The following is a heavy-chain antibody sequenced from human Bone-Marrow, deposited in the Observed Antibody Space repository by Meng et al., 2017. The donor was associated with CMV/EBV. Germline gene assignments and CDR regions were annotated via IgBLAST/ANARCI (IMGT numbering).Heavy chain of an antibody. CDR2: IWYDGSNK. J-gene: IGHJ6*02. D-gene: IGHD2-2*01. Sequence: GGSLRLSCAASGFTFSSYGMHWVRQAPGKGLEWVAVIWYDGSNKYYADSVKGRFTISRDNSKNTLYLQMSSLRAEDTAVYYCAKDLVCSSTSCYGGDRSYYYYGMDVWGQGTTVTVSS. CDR3: AKDLVCSSTSCYGGDRSYYYYGMDV. CDR1: GFTFSSYG. V-gene: IGHV3-33*06.